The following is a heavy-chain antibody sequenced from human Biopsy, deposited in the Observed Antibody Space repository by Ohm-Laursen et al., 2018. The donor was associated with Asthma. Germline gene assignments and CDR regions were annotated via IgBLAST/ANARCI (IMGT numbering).Heavy chain of an antibody. J-gene: IGHJ4*02. CDR2: HDHEEGGT. CDR3: ASDFPKDYVRYNFQF. D-gene: IGHD4-17*01. V-gene: IGHV1-24*01. Sequence: GSSVKVSCKASGGMFGNYAISWVRQAPGLGLEWMGGHDHEEGGTVNARRFQGRVTMTEDTSTGTAYMELSSLSSDGTAVYYCASDFPKDYVRYNFQFWGQGTLVTVSS. CDR1: GGMFGNYA.